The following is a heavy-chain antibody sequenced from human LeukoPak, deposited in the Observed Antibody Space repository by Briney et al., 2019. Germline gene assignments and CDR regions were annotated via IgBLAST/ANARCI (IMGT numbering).Heavy chain of an antibody. CDR2: IYYSGST. D-gene: IGHD5-12*01. J-gene: IGHJ6*02. V-gene: IGHV4-39*07. CDR1: GGSISSSSYY. Sequence: SETLSLTCTVSGGSISSSSYYWGWIRQPPGKGLEWIGSIYYSGSTYYNPSLKSRVTISVDTSKNQFSLKLSSVTAADTAVYYCARGIVATIIYYYYGMDVWGQGTTVTVSS. CDR3: ARGIVATIIYYYYGMDV.